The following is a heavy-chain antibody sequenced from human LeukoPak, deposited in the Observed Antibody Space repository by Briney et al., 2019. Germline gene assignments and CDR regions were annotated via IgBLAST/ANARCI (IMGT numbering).Heavy chain of an antibody. Sequence: PSETLSLTCTVSGGSVSSGSYYWSWTRQPPGKGLEWIGYIYYSGSTNYNPSLKSRVTISVDTSKNQFSLKLSSVTAADTAVYYCAREMEDSSSWYFDWGQGTLVTVSS. CDR3: AREMEDSSSWYFD. V-gene: IGHV4-61*01. J-gene: IGHJ4*02. CDR1: GGSVSSGSYY. D-gene: IGHD6-13*01. CDR2: IYYSGST.